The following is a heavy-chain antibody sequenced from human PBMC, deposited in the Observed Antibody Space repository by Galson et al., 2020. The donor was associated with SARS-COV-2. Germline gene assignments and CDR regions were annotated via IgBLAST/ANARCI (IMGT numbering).Heavy chain of an antibody. V-gene: IGHV3-30*04. J-gene: IGHJ4*02. CDR1: GFTFSSYA. Sequence: GESLKISCAASGFTFSSYAMHWVRQAPGKGLEWVAVISYDGSNKYYADSVKGRFTISRDNSKNTLYLQMNNLRAEDTAVYYCASELTTGFDYWGQGTLVTVSS. D-gene: IGHD4-17*01. CDR3: ASELTTGFDY. CDR2: ISYDGSNK.